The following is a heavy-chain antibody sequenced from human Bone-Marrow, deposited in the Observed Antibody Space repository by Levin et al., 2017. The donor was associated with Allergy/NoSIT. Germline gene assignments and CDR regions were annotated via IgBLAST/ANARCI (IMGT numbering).Heavy chain of an antibody. CDR3: AKDGQEQTSYYSNPGNYYNPWFST. J-gene: IGHJ5*02. CDR1: GFNFNIFG. V-gene: IGHV3-30*18. Sequence: GESLKISCAASGFNFNIFGMHWVRQAPGKGLEWVAVISYDGSNEYSADSMKGRFTVSRDNSKNTVYLQMSSLRSEDTALYFCAKDGQEQTSYYSNPGNYYNPWFSTWGQGTLVTVSS. D-gene: IGHD3-10*01. CDR2: ISYDGSNE.